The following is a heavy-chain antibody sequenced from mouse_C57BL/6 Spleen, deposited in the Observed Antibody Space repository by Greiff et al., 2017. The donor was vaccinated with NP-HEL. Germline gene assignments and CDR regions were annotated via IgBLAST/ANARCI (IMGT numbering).Heavy chain of an antibody. J-gene: IGHJ2*01. Sequence: QVQLKQPGAELVMPGASVKLSCKASGYTFTSYWMHWVKQRPGQGLEWIEEIDPSDSYTNYNQKFKGKSTLTVDKSSSTAYMQLSSLTSEDSAVYYCARSSSGYPFDYWGQGTTLTVSS. CDR2: IDPSDSYT. CDR3: ARSSSGYPFDY. V-gene: IGHV1-69*01. D-gene: IGHD3-2*02. CDR1: GYTFTSYW.